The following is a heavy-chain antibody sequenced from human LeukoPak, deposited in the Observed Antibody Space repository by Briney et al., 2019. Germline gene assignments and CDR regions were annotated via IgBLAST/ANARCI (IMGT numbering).Heavy chain of an antibody. V-gene: IGHV4-39*07. CDR1: GGSISSSYYY. CDR3: ARGPKRGYSYGYYYYYGMDV. J-gene: IGHJ6*02. Sequence: SETLSLTCTVSGGSISSSYYYWGWIRQPPGKGLEWIGSIYYSGSTNYNPSLKSRVTISVDTSKNQFSLKLSSVTAADTAVYYCARGPKRGYSYGYYYYYGMDVWGQGTTVTVSS. CDR2: IYYSGST. D-gene: IGHD5-18*01.